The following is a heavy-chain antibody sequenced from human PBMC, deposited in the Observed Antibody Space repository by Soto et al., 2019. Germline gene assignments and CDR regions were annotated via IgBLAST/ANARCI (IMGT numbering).Heavy chain of an antibody. CDR3: AREASYDFWSGYRTYYYYYYYLDV. Sequence: QVQLVESGGGLVKPGGSLRLSCAASGFTFSDYYMSWIRQAPGKGLEWVSYISSSGSTIYYADSVKGRFTISRDNAKNSLYRQMNSLRAEDTAVYYCAREASYDFWSGYRTYYYYYYYLDVWGKGTTVTVSS. D-gene: IGHD3-3*01. CDR1: GFTFSDYY. CDR2: ISSSGSTI. J-gene: IGHJ6*03. V-gene: IGHV3-11*01.